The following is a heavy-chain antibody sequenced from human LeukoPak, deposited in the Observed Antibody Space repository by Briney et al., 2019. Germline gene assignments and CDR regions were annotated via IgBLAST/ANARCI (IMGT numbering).Heavy chain of an antibody. CDR1: GYTFINFA. D-gene: IGHD5-24*01. CDR2: INAGNGNT. CDR3: ARTILLNGYTLPFDY. J-gene: IGHJ4*02. V-gene: IGHV1-3*01. Sequence: GASVKVSCKASGYTFINFAINWGRQAPGQRPEWMGWINAGNGNTKYSQKFQGRVTITRDTSASTAYMELSSLRSEGTAVYYCARTILLNGYTLPFDYWGQGTLVTVSS.